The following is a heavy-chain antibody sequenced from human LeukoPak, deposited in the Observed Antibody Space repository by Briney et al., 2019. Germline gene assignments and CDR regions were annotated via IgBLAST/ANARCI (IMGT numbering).Heavy chain of an antibody. CDR1: GYSFTSHW. CDR2: IYPGDSDT. J-gene: IGHJ3*02. V-gene: IGHV5-51*01. D-gene: IGHD3-10*01. Sequence: GESLKISCKGSGYSFTSHWIGWVCQMPWKGLEWMGIIYPGDSDTRYSPSFQGQVTISADKSISTAYLQWSSLKASDTAMYYCARRITNYAFDIWGQGTMVTVSS. CDR3: ARRITNYAFDI.